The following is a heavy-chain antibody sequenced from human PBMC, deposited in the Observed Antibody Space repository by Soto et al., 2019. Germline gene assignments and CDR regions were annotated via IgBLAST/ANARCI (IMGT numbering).Heavy chain of an antibody. CDR1: GGSISSGGYY. V-gene: IGHV4-31*03. D-gene: IGHD2-15*01. J-gene: IGHJ5*02. CDR2: IYYSGST. CDR3: AREVVVVVAAGWFDP. Sequence: SETLSLTCTVSGGSISSGGYYWSWIRQHPGKGLEWIGYIYYSGSTYYNPSLKSRVTISVDTSKNQFSLKLSSVTAADTAVYYCAREVVVVVAAGWFDPWGQGTLVTVSS.